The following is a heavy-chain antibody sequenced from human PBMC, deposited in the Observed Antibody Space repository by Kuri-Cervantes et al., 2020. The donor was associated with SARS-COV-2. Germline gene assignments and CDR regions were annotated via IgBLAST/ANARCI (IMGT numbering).Heavy chain of an antibody. J-gene: IGHJ6*02. CDR1: GGPISSGDYY. CDR2: IYYSGST. Sequence: SETLSLTCTASGGPISSGDYYWSWIRQPPGKGLEWIGYIYYSGSTYYNPSLKSRVTISVDTSKNQFSLKLSSVTAADTAVYYCARDGGGHYYDSSGYYHYYYYGMDVWGQGTTVTVSS. V-gene: IGHV4-30-4*01. D-gene: IGHD3-22*01. CDR3: ARDGGGHYYDSSGYYHYYYYGMDV.